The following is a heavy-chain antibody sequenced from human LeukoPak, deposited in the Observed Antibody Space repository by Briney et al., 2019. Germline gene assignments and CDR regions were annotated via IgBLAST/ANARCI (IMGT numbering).Heavy chain of an antibody. D-gene: IGHD3-22*01. Sequence: SSETLSLTCAVSGGSISRSGYSWSWIRQPPGKGLDWIAYIYYTGSTYYNPSLKTRVTISLDTSKNQFSLKLTSVTAADTAVYYCARGGDSSGYEGRFDPWGQGTLVTVSS. V-gene: IGHV4-30-4*07. J-gene: IGHJ5*02. CDR1: GGSISRSGYS. CDR3: ARGGDSSGYEGRFDP. CDR2: IYYTGST.